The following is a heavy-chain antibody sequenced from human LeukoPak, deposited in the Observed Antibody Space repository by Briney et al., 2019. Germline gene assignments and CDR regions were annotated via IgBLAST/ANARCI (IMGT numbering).Heavy chain of an antibody. CDR2: IWYDGSNK. Sequence: PGRSLRLSCVASVFTFSSYGIHWVRQAPGKGLEWVAVIWYDGSNKYYADSVKGRFTISRDNSKNTLYLQMNSLRAEDTALYYCARELSPVVKYYFEYWGQGTLVTVSP. CDR3: ARELSPVVKYYFEY. D-gene: IGHD3-22*01. V-gene: IGHV3-33*01. J-gene: IGHJ4*02. CDR1: VFTFSSYG.